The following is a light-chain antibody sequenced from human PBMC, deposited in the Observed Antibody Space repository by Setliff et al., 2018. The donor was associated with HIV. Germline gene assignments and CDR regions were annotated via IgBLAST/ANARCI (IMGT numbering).Light chain of an antibody. CDR2: SVT. V-gene: IGLV2-14*03. J-gene: IGLJ1*01. CDR1: NSDIGSHDY. CDR3: ASHRDTNTLEV. Sequence: QSALAQPAPVSGSPGQSITISCSGTNSDIGSHDYVSWYQQHPGKAPKLIIFSVTYRPSGVSDRFSGSKSGNTASLTISGLQPEDEADYYCASHRDTNTLEVFGTGTKVT.